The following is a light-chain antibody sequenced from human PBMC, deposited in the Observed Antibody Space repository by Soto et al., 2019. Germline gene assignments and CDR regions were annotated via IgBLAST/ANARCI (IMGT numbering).Light chain of an antibody. V-gene: IGLV2-23*01. CDR2: EGS. CDR1: SSDVGSYNL. CDR3: CSYARRSTVI. Sequence: QSALTQPASVSGSPGQSITISCTGTSSDVGSYNLVSWYQQHPDKAPKLMIYEGSKRPSGVSNRFSGSKSGNTASLTISGLQAEDEADYYCCSYARRSTVIFGGGTKLTVL. J-gene: IGLJ2*01.